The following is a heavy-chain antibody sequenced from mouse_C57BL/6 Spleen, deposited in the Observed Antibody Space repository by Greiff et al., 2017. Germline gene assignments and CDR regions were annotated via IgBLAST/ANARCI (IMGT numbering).Heavy chain of an antibody. J-gene: IGHJ2*01. V-gene: IGHV1-15*01. D-gene: IGHD2-10*01. CDR2: IDPETGGT. CDR3: TRLEESPTFDY. Sequence: QVQLQQSGAELVRPGASVTLSCKASGYTFTDYEMHWVKQTPVHGLEWIGAIDPETGGTAYNQKFKGKAILTADKSSSTAYMELRSLTSEDSAVYYCTRLEESPTFDYWGQCTTLTVSS. CDR1: GYTFTDYE.